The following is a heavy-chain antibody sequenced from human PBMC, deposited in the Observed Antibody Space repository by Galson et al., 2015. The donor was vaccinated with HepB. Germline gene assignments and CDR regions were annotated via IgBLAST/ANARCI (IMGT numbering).Heavy chain of an antibody. Sequence: QSGAEVKKPGESLRTSCQGSGSTFPSYWICWVSQMPGKGLEWMGRLDPSDSYTTYSPSFQGHVTISADKSISTAYLQWSSLKASDTAMYDCARRRSVVGPAATDAFDIWGQGTMVTVSS. J-gene: IGHJ3*02. CDR1: GSTFPSYW. D-gene: IGHD2-2*01. CDR2: LDPSDSYT. V-gene: IGHV5-10-1*03. CDR3: ARRRSVVGPAATDAFDI.